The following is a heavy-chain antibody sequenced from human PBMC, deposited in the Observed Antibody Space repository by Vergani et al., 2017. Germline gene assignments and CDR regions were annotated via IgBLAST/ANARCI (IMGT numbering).Heavy chain of an antibody. Sequence: QVQLQESGPGLVKPSETLSLTCIVSGGSISSYYGSWIRQPPGKGLDWIGYIYYTGSTNYNPSLTSRVTISVDTSKNQFSLKLSAVTAADTAVYYCAREVGSYYGSNWGQGTLVTVSS. D-gene: IGHD3-10*01. CDR2: IYYTGST. V-gene: IGHV4-59*13. J-gene: IGHJ4*02. CDR1: GGSISSYY. CDR3: AREVGSYYGSN.